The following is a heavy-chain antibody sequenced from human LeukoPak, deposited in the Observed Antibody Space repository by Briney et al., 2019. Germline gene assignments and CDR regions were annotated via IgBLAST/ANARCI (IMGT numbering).Heavy chain of an antibody. CDR3: ARGANYYDSSGSYGP. J-gene: IGHJ5*02. D-gene: IGHD3-22*01. Sequence: PSETLSLTCTVSGGSISSYYWSWIRQPPGKGLEWIGYIYYSGSTNYNPSLKSRVTISVDTSKNQFSLKLSSVTAADTAVYYCARGANYYDSSGSYGPWGQGTLVTVSS. V-gene: IGHV4-59*01. CDR2: IYYSGST. CDR1: GGSISSYY.